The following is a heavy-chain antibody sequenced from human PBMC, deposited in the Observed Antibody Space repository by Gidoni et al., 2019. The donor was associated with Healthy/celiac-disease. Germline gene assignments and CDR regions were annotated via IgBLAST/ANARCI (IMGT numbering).Heavy chain of an antibody. CDR1: GFTFSSYA. V-gene: IGHV3-23*01. Sequence: EVQLLESGGGLVQPGGSLRLSCAASGFTFSSYAMSWVRQAPGKGLGGVAAISGSGGSTYYADSVKGRFTISRDNSKNTLYLQMNSLRAEDTAVYYCAKDGGGGSVTMVRGEFDYWGQGTLVTVSS. J-gene: IGHJ4*02. CDR3: AKDGGGGSVTMVRGEFDY. CDR2: ISGSGGST. D-gene: IGHD3-10*01.